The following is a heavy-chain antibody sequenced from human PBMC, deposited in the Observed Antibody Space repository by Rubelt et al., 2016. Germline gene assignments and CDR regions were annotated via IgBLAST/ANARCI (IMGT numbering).Heavy chain of an antibody. CDR2: INPNSGGT. Sequence: GQGLEWMGWINPNSGGTNYAQKFQGWVTMTRDTSISTAYMELSRLRSDDTAVYYCAREAIHYYYYGMDVWGQGTTVTVSS. J-gene: IGHJ6*02. CDR3: AREAIHYYYYGMDV. D-gene: IGHD2-2*02. V-gene: IGHV1-2*04.